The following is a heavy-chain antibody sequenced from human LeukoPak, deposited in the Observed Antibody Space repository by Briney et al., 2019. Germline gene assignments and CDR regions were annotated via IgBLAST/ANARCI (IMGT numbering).Heavy chain of an antibody. CDR2: IYPGDSDT. CDR3: ARTLGIVGANGAVNWFDP. V-gene: IGHV5-51*01. D-gene: IGHD1-26*01. J-gene: IGHJ5*02. CDR1: GYSFTSYW. Sequence: GESLKISCKGSGYSFTSYWIGWVRQMPGKGLEWMGIIYPGDSDTRYSPSFQGQVTISADKSISTAYLQWSSLKASDTAMYYCARTLGIVGANGAVNWFDPWGQGTLVTVSS.